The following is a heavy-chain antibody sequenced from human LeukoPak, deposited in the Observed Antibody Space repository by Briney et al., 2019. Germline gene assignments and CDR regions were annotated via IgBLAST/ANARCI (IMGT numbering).Heavy chain of an antibody. Sequence: GGSLRLSCAASGFTFSNYWMSWVRQAPGKGLEWVANIKEDGSDKYSVDFVKGRFTISRDNAKNSLYLQMNSLRAEDTAVYYCARGGCGYDYWGQGTLVTVSS. J-gene: IGHJ4*02. CDR2: IKEDGSDK. V-gene: IGHV3-7*01. CDR1: GFTFSNYW. CDR3: ARGGCGYDY. D-gene: IGHD3-22*01.